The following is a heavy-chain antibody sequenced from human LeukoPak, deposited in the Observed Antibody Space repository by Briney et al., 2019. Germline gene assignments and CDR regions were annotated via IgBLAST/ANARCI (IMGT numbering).Heavy chain of an antibody. V-gene: IGHV6-1*01. CDR3: GRADYYNGSGTYRVDV. CDR1: GDSVSSNSAA. Sequence: SQTLSLTCAISGDSVSSNSAAWNWIRQSPSRGLEWLGRTYYRSKWYNDYAVSVKSRITINPDTSKNHFSLQLNSVTPEDTAVYYCGRADYYNGSGTYRVDVWGQGTTVTDSS. J-gene: IGHJ6*02. CDR2: TYYRSKWYN. D-gene: IGHD3-10*01.